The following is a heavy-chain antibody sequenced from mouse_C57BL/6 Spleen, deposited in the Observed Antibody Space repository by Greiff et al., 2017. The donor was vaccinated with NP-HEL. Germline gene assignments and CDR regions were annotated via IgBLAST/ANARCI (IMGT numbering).Heavy chain of an antibody. CDR1: GYTFTDYY. V-gene: IGHV1-26*01. Sequence: EVQLQQSGPELVKPGASVKISCKASGYTFTDYYMHWVKQSPGQSLEWIGDINPNDGGTSYNQKFKGKATLTLDKSSSTAYMELRSLTSEDSAVYYCARKWSWYFEVWGTVTTVTVAS. J-gene: IGHJ1*03. D-gene: IGHD1-1*02. CDR2: INPNDGGT. CDR3: ARKWSWYFEV.